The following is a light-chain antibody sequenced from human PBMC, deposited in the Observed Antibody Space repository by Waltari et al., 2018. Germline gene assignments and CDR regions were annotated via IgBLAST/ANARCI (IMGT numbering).Light chain of an antibody. Sequence: EIVLTQSPGTLSLSPGERATLACRASQSVTSNYLAWYQQRPGQAPRLLIYGASNRATGIPDRSSGSGSGTDFSLTINRLEPEDFAVYYCQQYDRSPETFGQGTKLEIK. CDR1: QSVTSNY. J-gene: IGKJ2*01. V-gene: IGKV3-20*01. CDR3: QQYDRSPET. CDR2: GAS.